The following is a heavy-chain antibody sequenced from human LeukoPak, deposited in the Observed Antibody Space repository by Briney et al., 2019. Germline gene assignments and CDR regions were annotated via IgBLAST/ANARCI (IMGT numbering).Heavy chain of an antibody. J-gene: IGHJ4*02. Sequence: PSETLSLTCTVSGSMYNYYWSWIRQPPGKGLEWIGYIHYNGITNYSPSLKSRVTMSLDTSKNQVSLKLNSVSAADTAVYYCARRPTVVTPFDYWGQGTLVTVSS. CDR3: ARRPTVVTPFDY. CDR1: GSMYNYY. CDR2: IHYNGIT. V-gene: IGHV4-59*08. D-gene: IGHD4-23*01.